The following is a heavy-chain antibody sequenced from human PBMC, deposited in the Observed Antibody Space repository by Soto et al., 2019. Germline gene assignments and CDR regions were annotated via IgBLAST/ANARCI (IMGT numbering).Heavy chain of an antibody. CDR3: TTTPLNSSGGPDAFDI. V-gene: IGHV1-69*06. Sequence: QVQLEQSGAEVKKPGSSVKVSCKASGGTFSSSPIYWVRQAPEQGLEWMGGIIPQFAAANYAQKFQGSVMITADKSTSTAYLELSSLRSEDTAMYYCTTTPLNSSGGPDAFDIWGQGTMVTVSS. D-gene: IGHD6-25*01. CDR1: GGTFSSSP. J-gene: IGHJ3*02. CDR2: IIPQFAAA.